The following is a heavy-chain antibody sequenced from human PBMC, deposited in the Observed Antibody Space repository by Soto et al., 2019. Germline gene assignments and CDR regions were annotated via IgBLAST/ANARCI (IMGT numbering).Heavy chain of an antibody. CDR1: SGSISVTNVF. CDR2: SCYSGTA. CDR3: ARITGRHLDY. V-gene: IGHV4-39*01. Sequence: SETLSLPCTVSSGSISVTNVFGGWVRQPPVKGREWTGNSCYSGTAYVIPSLSTRVTFHVDTSKNQFSLTLYSVTAADTAVYYCARITGRHLDYWGQGILVTVSS. J-gene: IGHJ4*02. D-gene: IGHD1-20*01.